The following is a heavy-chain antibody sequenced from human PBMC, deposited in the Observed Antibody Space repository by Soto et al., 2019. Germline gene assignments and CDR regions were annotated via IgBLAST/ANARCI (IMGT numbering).Heavy chain of an antibody. D-gene: IGHD4-17*01. J-gene: IGHJ4*02. CDR3: ASAAFSYGDYPPDY. CDR1: GLTFSIYS. Sequence: PGGSLRLSCVASGLTFSIYSIHWVRQAPGKGLEWVAVVSYDGSNKYYADSVKGRFNISRDISKNTLSLQMDSLRTEDTAIYYCASAAFSYGDYPPDYWGQGTLVTVSS. V-gene: IGHV3-30*04. CDR2: VSYDGSNK.